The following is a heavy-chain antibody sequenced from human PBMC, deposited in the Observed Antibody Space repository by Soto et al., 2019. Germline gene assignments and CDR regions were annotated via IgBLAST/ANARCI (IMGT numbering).Heavy chain of an antibody. CDR2: IYYSGST. CDR3: ARVWSPASGYSYGYFDY. Sequence: KSSETLSLTCTVSGGSISSYYWSWIRQPPGKGLEWIGYIYYSGSTNYNPSLKSRVTISVDTSKNQFSLKLSSVTAADTAVYYCARVWSPASGYSYGYFDYWGQGTLVTVSS. V-gene: IGHV4-59*01. CDR1: GGSISSYY. D-gene: IGHD5-18*01. J-gene: IGHJ4*02.